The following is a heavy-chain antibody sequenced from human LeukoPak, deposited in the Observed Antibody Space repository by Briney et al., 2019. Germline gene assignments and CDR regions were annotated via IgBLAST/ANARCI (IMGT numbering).Heavy chain of an antibody. V-gene: IGHV3-33*01. CDR3: ARGEVNYGDYIDYYYYYGMDV. CDR2: IWYDGSNK. D-gene: IGHD4-17*01. Sequence: PGGSLRLSCAASGFTFSSYGMHWVRQAPGKGLEWVAVIWYDGSNKYYADSVKGRFTISRDNSKNTLYLQMNSLRAEDTAVYYCARGEVNYGDYIDYYYYYGMDVWGQGTTVTVSS. CDR1: GFTFSSYG. J-gene: IGHJ6*02.